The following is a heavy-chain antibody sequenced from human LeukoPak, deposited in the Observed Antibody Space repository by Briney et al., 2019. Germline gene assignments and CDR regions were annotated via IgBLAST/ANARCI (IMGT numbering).Heavy chain of an antibody. CDR3: ARDRYYASENYLLFDC. V-gene: IGHV3-66*01. CDR1: GLTVSTNY. CDR2: IYRDGRT. D-gene: IGHD3-10*01. J-gene: IGHJ4*02. Sequence: GGSLRLSCAASGLTVSTNYMSWVRQARGKGLEGVSVIYRDGRTYYADSVKGRFTISRDNSKNTLYLQMNSLRAEDAAVYYCARDRYYASENYLLFDCWGQGTLVTVSS.